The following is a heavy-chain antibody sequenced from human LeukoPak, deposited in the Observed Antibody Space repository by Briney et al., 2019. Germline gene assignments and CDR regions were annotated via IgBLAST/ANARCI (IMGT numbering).Heavy chain of an antibody. D-gene: IGHD2-2*01. J-gene: IGHJ3*01. V-gene: IGHV1-2*02. CDR3: ARGSAYQLPLGRDFDP. CDR1: GYTFTGYY. Sequence: EASVKVSCKASGYTFTGYYMHWVRQAPGQGLEWMGWINPNSGGTNYAQKFQGRVTMTRDTSISTAYMELSRLRSDDTAVYYCARGSAYQLPLGRDFDPWGRGTMVTVPS. CDR2: INPNSGGT.